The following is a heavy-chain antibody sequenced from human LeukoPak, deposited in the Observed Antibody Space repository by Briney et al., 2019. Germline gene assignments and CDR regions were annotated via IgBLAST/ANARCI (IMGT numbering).Heavy chain of an antibody. J-gene: IGHJ4*02. Sequence: SETLSLTCTVSGGSISSYYWSWIRQPPGKGLERIGYIYYSGSTNYNPSLKSRVTISVDTSKNQFSLKLSSVTAADTAVYYCARGSPAVADHFDYWGQGTLVTVSS. CDR1: GGSISSYY. D-gene: IGHD6-19*01. V-gene: IGHV4-59*01. CDR3: ARGSPAVADHFDY. CDR2: IYYSGST.